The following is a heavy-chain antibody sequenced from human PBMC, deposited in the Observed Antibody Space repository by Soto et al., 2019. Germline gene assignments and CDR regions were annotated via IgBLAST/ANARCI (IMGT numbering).Heavy chain of an antibody. CDR3: VSWYSSTWSNFDY. CDR2: RHYSGST. J-gene: IGHJ4*02. V-gene: IGHV4-61*01. Sequence: SETLSLTCTVSGGSVSSANYYWNWIRQPPGKRLEWIGYRHYSGSTNYNPSLKSRVTISVDTSKNQFSLKLTSVTAADTAVYYRVSWYSSTWSNFDYWGQGILVTVSS. CDR1: GGSVSSANYY. D-gene: IGHD6-13*01.